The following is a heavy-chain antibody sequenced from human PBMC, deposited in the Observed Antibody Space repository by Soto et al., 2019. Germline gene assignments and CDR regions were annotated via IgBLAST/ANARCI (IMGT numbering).Heavy chain of an antibody. CDR1: GFTVSTYG. CDR2: ISRDGGTK. Sequence: QVQLVESGGGVVQPGRSLRLSCAVSGFTVSTYGMHWVRQAPGQGLEWVAVISRDGGTKYYADSVKGRFTISRDNSRNTLVLDMNSLRGDDMAVYYCTGEVASGYWGQGTLVTVSS. V-gene: IGHV3-30*03. D-gene: IGHD2-8*02. CDR3: TGEVASGY. J-gene: IGHJ4*02.